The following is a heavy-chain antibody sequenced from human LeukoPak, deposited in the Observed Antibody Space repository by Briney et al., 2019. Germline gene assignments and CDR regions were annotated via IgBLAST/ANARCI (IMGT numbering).Heavy chain of an antibody. CDR3: ARSPSPRGYYFDL. CDR2: ISSIGST. J-gene: IGHJ4*02. Sequence: SHTLSLTCTVSGDSISSGRYYWNWIRQPAGKGLEWIGRISSIGSTTYNPSLKSRVTISIDTSKKQFSLDLSAVSAPDTALYYCARSPSPRGYYFDLWGLGTVVAVSS. CDR1: GDSISSGRYY. V-gene: IGHV4-61*02. D-gene: IGHD6-13*01.